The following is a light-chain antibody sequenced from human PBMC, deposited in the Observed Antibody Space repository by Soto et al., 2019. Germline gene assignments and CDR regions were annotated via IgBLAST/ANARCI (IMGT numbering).Light chain of an antibody. V-gene: IGKV3-20*01. Sequence: EIVLTQSPGTLSLSPGERATLSCRASQSVSNNYLAWYQQKPGQAPRLLIYGASNRATGIPARFSGSGSGTDFTLTISSLESEDFAVYYCQQYGSSPRTFGQGTKVDIK. CDR3: QQYGSSPRT. CDR1: QSVSNNY. J-gene: IGKJ1*01. CDR2: GAS.